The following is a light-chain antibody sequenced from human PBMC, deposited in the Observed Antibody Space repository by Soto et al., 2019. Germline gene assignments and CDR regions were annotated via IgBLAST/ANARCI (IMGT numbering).Light chain of an antibody. J-gene: IGKJ2*01. CDR2: GAS. CDR1: QSVSSN. V-gene: IGKV3-15*01. Sequence: EIVMTQSPATLSVSPGERATLSCRASQSVSSNLAWYQQKPGQAPSLLIYGASTRATGIPARFSGSGSGTECTLTISSRQSEDFAVYYCQQYNNWPPYTFGQGTKLEIK. CDR3: QQYNNWPPYT.